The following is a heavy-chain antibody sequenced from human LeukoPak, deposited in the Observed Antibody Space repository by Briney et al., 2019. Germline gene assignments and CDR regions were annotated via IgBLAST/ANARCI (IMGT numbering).Heavy chain of an antibody. V-gene: IGHV4-39*01. J-gene: IGHJ4*02. CDR2: IYSSGNT. D-gene: IGHD3/OR15-3a*01. CDR1: GASITSSNYY. Sequence: SETLSLTCAVSGASITSSNYYWGWVRQSPGKGLEWIGNIYSSGNTYYNASLKSRVTMYIDTSKNQFFLKLSSVTAADTAMYYCARQTGSGLFTLPGGQGTLVTVSS. CDR3: ARQTGSGLFTLP.